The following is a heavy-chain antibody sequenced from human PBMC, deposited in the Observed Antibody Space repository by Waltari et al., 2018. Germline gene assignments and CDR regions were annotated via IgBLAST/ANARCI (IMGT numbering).Heavy chain of an antibody. V-gene: IGHV3-30-3*01. CDR1: GFTFSSYA. CDR3: ARSTVYRRYYYYYMDV. J-gene: IGHJ6*03. D-gene: IGHD4-17*01. CDR2: ISNDGSNK. Sequence: QVQLVESGGGVVQPGRSLRLSCAASGFTFSSYAMYWVRQAPGKGLEWVAGISNDGSNKYYADSVKGRFNISRDNSKNTLYLQMNSLRAEDTAVYYCARSTVYRRYYYYYMDVWGKGTTVTVSS.